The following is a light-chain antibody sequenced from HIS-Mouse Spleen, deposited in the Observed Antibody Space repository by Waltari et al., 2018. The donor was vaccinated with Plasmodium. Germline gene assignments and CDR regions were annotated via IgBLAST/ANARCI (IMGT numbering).Light chain of an antibody. CDR3: QQVYSTWT. V-gene: IGKV1-39*01. CDR1: QSISSY. CDR2: AAS. J-gene: IGKJ1*01. Sequence: DIQMTQSPSSLSASVGDRVTITCRASQSISSYLNWYQQKPGKAPKLLIYAASSLQSGVPSRFSGSGSGTDFTLTISSLQPEDFATYNGQQVYSTWTFGQGTRWKSN.